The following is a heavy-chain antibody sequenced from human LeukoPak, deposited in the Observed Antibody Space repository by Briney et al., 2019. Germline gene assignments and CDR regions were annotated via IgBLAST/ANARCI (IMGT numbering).Heavy chain of an antibody. CDR1: GGSISSGGYY. V-gene: IGHV4-31*03. D-gene: IGHD3-22*01. J-gene: IGHJ4*02. CDR2: IYYSGST. Sequence: SETLSLTCTVSGGSISSGGYYWSWIRQHPGKGLEWIGYIYYSGSTYYNPSLKSRVTISVDTSKNQFSLKLSSVTAADTAVYYCARDDYYDSSGYLHWGQGTLVTVSS. CDR3: ARDDYYDSSGYLH.